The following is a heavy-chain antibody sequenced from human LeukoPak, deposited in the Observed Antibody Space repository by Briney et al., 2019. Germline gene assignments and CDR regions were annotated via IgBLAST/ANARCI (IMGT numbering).Heavy chain of an antibody. V-gene: IGHV4-59*12. Sequence: SETLSLTCTVSGYSISSYYWSWIRQPPGKGLEWIGYITYSGSTDYNPSLRSRVTISVDTSKNQFSLKLSSVTAADTAVYYCARPGTADAFDIWGQGTMVTVSS. CDR1: GYSISSYY. CDR2: ITYSGST. J-gene: IGHJ3*02. D-gene: IGHD2-21*02. CDR3: ARPGTADAFDI.